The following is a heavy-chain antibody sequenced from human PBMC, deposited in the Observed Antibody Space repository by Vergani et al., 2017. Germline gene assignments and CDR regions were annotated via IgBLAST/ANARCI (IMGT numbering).Heavy chain of an antibody. V-gene: IGHV4-39*01. CDR2: FSYNGGT. D-gene: IGHD2-15*01. J-gene: IGHJ3*01. CDR3: AKQDIVEVPSTTPDAFSF. CDR1: GESVSSIYHD. Sequence: QLQLRESGPGLVKPSETLSLTCSVSGESVSSIYHDWGWIRQAPGKGLEWIATFSYNGGTTYNPSLKSRVSMSVDTSNNQLSLNLTSVTAADTAVYFCAKQDIVEVPSTTPDAFSFWGQGTKVTVTS.